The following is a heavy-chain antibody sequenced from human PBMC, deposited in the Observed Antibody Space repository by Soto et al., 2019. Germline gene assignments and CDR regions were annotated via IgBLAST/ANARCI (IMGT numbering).Heavy chain of an antibody. V-gene: IGHV2-5*02. D-gene: IGHD2-15*01. Sequence: QITLKESGPTLVKPTQTLTLTCTFSGFSLSTSGVGVGWIRQPTGKALEWLELIYWDDDKRYSPSLKSRLTITKDTSKNQVVLTMTTMDPVDTATDYCAHRPSYCSGGSCYSGFDYCGQGTLVTVSS. CDR2: IYWDDDK. CDR1: GFSLSTSGVG. CDR3: AHRPSYCSGGSCYSGFDY. J-gene: IGHJ4*02.